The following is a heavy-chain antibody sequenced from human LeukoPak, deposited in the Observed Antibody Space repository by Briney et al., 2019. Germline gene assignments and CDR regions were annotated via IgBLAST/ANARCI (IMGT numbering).Heavy chain of an antibody. J-gene: IGHJ4*02. CDR1: GFTFSSYS. CDR2: ISSSSSYI. Sequence: GGSLRLSCAAYGFTFSSYSMNWVRQAPGKGLEWVSSISSSSSYIYYADSVKGRFTISRDNAKNSLYLQMNSLRAEDTAVYYCAREDYDSSGYYFDYWGQGTLVTVSS. D-gene: IGHD3-22*01. V-gene: IGHV3-21*01. CDR3: AREDYDSSGYYFDY.